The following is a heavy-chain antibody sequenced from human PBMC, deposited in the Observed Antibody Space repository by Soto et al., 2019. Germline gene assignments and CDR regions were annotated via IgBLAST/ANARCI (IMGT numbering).Heavy chain of an antibody. CDR1: GYTFIRYP. D-gene: IGHD3-9*01. CDR3: ARDLKTGYSPYGMDV. Sequence: EASVKVSCKASGYTFIRYPMYWVRQAPGQRLEWIGWINSGNGITKYSQNLQGRVTITRDTSASTAYMELSSLRSEDTAVYYCARDLKTGYSPYGMDVWGQGTTVTVSS. CDR2: INSGNGIT. V-gene: IGHV1-3*01. J-gene: IGHJ6*02.